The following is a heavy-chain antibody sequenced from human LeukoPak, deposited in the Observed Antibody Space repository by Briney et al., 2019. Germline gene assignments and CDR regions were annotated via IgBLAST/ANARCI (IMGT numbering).Heavy chain of an antibody. CDR1: GGSISSGGYY. J-gene: IGHJ6*02. CDR2: IYYSGST. V-gene: IGHV4-31*03. Sequence: SETLSLTCTVSGGSISSGGYYWSWIRQHPGKGLEWIGYIYYSGSTYYNPSPKSRVTISVDTSKNQFSLKLSSVTAADTAVYYCARGGTSDDYYYYYGMDVWGQGTTVTVSS. D-gene: IGHD2-2*01. CDR3: ARGGTSDDYYYYYGMDV.